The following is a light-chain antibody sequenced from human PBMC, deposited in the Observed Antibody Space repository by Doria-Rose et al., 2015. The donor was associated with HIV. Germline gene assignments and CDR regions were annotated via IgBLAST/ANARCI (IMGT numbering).Light chain of an antibody. CDR3: HQYGTSWT. Sequence: LTQSPGTLSLSPGERANLSCRASQSFSSTYLAWYQQKPGQAPSLLIYDGSTRATGIPDRFSASGSGTDFTLTINRLEPEDFALYYCHQYGTSWTFGQGTKVEI. J-gene: IGKJ1*01. CDR1: QSFSSTY. CDR2: DGS. V-gene: IGKV3-20*01.